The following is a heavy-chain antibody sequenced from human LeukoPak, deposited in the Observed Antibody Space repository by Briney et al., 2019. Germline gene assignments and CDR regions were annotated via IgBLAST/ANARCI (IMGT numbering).Heavy chain of an antibody. V-gene: IGHV3-23*01. D-gene: IGHD2-2*01. CDR2: ISGSGIST. CDR1: GFTFSNYA. J-gene: IGHJ4*02. Sequence: HPGGSLRLSCAASGFTFSNYALSWVRQAPGKGPVWVSAISGSGISTYYADSVRGRFTISRDNSKNTLYLQMSSLRPEDTALYYCATHCTSASCYAYWGQGTLVTVSS. CDR3: ATHCTSASCYAY.